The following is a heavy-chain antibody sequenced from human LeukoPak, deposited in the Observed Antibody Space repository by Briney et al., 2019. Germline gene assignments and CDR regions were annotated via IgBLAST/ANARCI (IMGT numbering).Heavy chain of an antibody. D-gene: IGHD2-15*01. CDR3: ARDTVVVVAATSSCFDY. Sequence: PSETLSLTCTVSGGSISSSSYYWGWIRQPPGKGLEWIGSIYYSGSTYYNPSLKSRVTISVDTSKNQFSLKLSSVTAADTAVYYCARDTVVVVAATSSCFDYWGQGTLVTVSS. CDR1: GGSISSSSYY. J-gene: IGHJ4*02. V-gene: IGHV4-39*07. CDR2: IYYSGST.